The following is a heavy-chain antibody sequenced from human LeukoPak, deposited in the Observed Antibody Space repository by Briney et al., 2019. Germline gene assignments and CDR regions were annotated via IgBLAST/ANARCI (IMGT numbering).Heavy chain of an antibody. J-gene: IGHJ3*02. D-gene: IGHD3-22*01. Sequence: GASVKVSCKASGYTFTGYYMHWVRQAPGQGLEWMGWINPNSGGTNYAQKFQGRVTMTRDTSISTAYMELSRLRSDDTAVYYCAREGGYDSSGLTQGSAFDIWGQGTMVTVSS. V-gene: IGHV1-2*02. CDR1: GYTFTGYY. CDR3: AREGGYDSSGLTQGSAFDI. CDR2: INPNSGGT.